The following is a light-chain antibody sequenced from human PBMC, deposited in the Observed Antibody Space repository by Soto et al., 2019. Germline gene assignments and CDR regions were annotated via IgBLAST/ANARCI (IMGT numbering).Light chain of an antibody. J-gene: IGLJ2*01. V-gene: IGLV1-47*01. CDR1: SSNIGSNY. CDR2: RDN. Sequence: QSVLTQPPSASGTPGQRATISCSGSSSNIGSNYVYWYQQLPGMAPKLLIYRDNQRPSGVPDRFSGSKSGTSASLAISALRSEDEADYYCAAWDDSVKVFGGGTKLTVL. CDR3: AAWDDSVKV.